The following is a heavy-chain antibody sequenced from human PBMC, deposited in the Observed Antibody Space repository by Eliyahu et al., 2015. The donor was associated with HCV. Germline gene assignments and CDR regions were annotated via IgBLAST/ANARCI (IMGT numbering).Heavy chain of an antibody. Sequence: QVQLQQWGAGLLKPSETLSLTCAVYGGSFXGYYWSWIRQPPGKGLEWIGEINHSGSTNYNPSLKSRVTISVDTSKNQFSLKLSSVTAADTAVYYCARDQPGYLHIAARRYYGMDVWGQGTTVTVSS. D-gene: IGHD6-6*01. CDR3: ARDQPGYLHIAARRYYGMDV. J-gene: IGHJ6*02. CDR2: INHSGST. CDR1: GGSFXGYY. V-gene: IGHV4-34*01.